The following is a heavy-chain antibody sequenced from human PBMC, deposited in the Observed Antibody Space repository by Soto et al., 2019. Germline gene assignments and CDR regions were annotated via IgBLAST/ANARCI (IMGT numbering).Heavy chain of an antibody. J-gene: IGHJ5*02. CDR1: GGSINSGDYY. V-gene: IGHV4-30-4*01. CDR2: IYYDGST. D-gene: IGHD6-13*01. CDR3: ARGIAAVYNWFDP. Sequence: PSETLSLTCSVSGGSINSGDYYCNWIRQPPGKGLEWIGYIYYDGSTYYNPSLESRVTISVDTSKNQFSLQLNSVTPEDTAVYYCARGIAAVYNWFDPWGQGTLVTVSS.